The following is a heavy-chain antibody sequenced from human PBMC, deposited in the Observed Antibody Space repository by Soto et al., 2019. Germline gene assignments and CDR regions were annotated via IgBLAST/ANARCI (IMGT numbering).Heavy chain of an antibody. CDR3: ARTYSSSWSPFAY. Sequence: QVQLQQWGAGLLKPSETLSLTCAVYGGSFSGYYWSWIRQPPGKGQEWIGEINQSGSTNYNPSLXXRXXISVDTSKTQFSLKLSSVTAADPAVYYCARTYSSSWSPFAYWGQGTLVTVSS. D-gene: IGHD6-13*01. CDR2: INQSGST. J-gene: IGHJ4*02. CDR1: GGSFSGYY. V-gene: IGHV4-34*01.